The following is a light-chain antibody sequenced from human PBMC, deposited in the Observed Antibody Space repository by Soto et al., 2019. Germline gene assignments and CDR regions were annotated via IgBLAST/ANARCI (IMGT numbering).Light chain of an antibody. CDR2: AAS. Sequence: DIQMTQSPSSLSASVGDRVTITCRASQCISSYLDWYQQKPGKAPKLLIYAASSLQSGVPSRFSVSVSGTDFTLPISSLHPEDFATYYCHQSYSTPLTFGGGNKVDLK. V-gene: IGKV1-39*01. CDR3: HQSYSTPLT. CDR1: QCISSY. J-gene: IGKJ4*01.